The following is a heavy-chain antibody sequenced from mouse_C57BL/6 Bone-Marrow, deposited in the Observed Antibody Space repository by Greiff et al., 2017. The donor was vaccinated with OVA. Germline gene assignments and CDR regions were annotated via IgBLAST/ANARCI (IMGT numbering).Heavy chain of an antibody. V-gene: IGHV1-55*01. CDR1: GYTFTSYW. Sequence: QVQLQQPGAELVKPGASVKMSCKASGYTFTSYWITWVKQRPGQGLEWIGDIYPGSGRTNYNEKFKSKATLTGDTSALTSYMQRSSLTSEDSAVYYCARSGITTVEGDFAMDYWGQGTSVTVSS. CDR3: ARSGITTVEGDFAMDY. D-gene: IGHD1-1*01. CDR2: IYPGSGRT. J-gene: IGHJ4*01.